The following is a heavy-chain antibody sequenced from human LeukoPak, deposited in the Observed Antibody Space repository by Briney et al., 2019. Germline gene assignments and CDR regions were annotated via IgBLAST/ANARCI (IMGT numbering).Heavy chain of an antibody. CDR2: IYTSGST. CDR3: AREGEPVVVPAAKEDWFDP. J-gene: IGHJ5*02. V-gene: IGHV4-4*07. Sequence: SETLSLTCTVPGGSISSYYWSWIRQPAGKGLEWIGRIYTSGSTNYNPSLKSRVTMSVDTSKNQFSLKLSSVTAADTAVYYCAREGEPVVVPAAKEDWFDPWGQGTLVTVSS. D-gene: IGHD2-2*01. CDR1: GGSISSYY.